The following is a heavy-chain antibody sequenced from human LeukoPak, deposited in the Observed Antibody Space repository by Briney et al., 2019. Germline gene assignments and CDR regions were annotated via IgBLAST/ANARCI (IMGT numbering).Heavy chain of an antibody. CDR3: AREDDCSSTSCYRGPFDY. CDR2: FWYDGSND. CDR1: GFTFSSYG. J-gene: IGHJ4*02. Sequence: GGSLRLSCTASGFTFSSYGMHWVRQAPGKGLEWVAVFWYDGSNDYYAYSVKGRFTISRDNSKNTLYLQMNSLRAEDTAVYYCAREDDCSSTSCYRGPFDYWGQGTLVTVSS. D-gene: IGHD2-2*02. V-gene: IGHV3-33*08.